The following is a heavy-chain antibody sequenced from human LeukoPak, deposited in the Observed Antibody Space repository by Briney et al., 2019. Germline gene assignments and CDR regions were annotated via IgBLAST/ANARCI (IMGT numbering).Heavy chain of an antibody. CDR1: GFTLSTYW. J-gene: IGHJ5*02. D-gene: IGHD5-18*01. CDR3: ARDRGYSYPNWFDP. CDR2: IKQDGSEK. Sequence: GGSLRLSCAASGFTLSTYWMSWVRQAPGKGLEWVANIKQDGSEKYYVDSVKGRFTISRDNAKNSLYLQMNSLRAEDTAVYYCARDRGYSYPNWFDPWGQGTLVTVSS. V-gene: IGHV3-7*01.